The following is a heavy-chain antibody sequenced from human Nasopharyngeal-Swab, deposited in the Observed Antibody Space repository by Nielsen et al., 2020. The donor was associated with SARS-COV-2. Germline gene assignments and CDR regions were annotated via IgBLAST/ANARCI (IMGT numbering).Heavy chain of an antibody. V-gene: IGHV3-66*01. D-gene: IGHD7-27*01. J-gene: IGHJ4*02. CDR2: IYSGGST. CDR1: GFTFSSFA. Sequence: GESLKISCAASGFTFSSFAMSWVRQAPGKGLEWVSVIYSGGSTYYADSVKGRFTISRDNSKNTLYLQMNSLRAEDTAVYYCARDLTGGVDYWGQGTLVTVSS. CDR3: ARDLTGGVDY.